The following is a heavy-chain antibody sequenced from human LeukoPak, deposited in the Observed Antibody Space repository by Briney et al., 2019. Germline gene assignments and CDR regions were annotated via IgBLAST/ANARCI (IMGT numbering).Heavy chain of an antibody. Sequence: PGGSLRLSCAASGFTFSSYAMSWVRQAPGKGLEWVSGISGSGGSTYYADSVKGRFTISRDNSKNTLYLQMNSLRAEDTAVYYCATGIAVAGNLGPYYYGMDVWGQGTTVTVSS. J-gene: IGHJ6*02. V-gene: IGHV3-23*01. CDR3: ATGIAVAGNLGPYYYGMDV. CDR2: ISGSGGST. D-gene: IGHD6-19*01. CDR1: GFTFSSYA.